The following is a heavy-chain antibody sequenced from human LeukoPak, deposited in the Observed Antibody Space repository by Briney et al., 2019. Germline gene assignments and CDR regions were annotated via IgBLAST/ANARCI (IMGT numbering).Heavy chain of an antibody. Sequence: SETLSLTCTVSGGSISSYYWSWIRQPPGKGLEWIGYIYYSGSTNYNPSLKSRVTISGDTSKNQFSLKLSSVTAADTAVYYCARGDGSGSIPLDYWGQGTLVTVSS. CDR2: IYYSGST. V-gene: IGHV4-59*01. CDR3: ARGDGSGSIPLDY. J-gene: IGHJ4*02. CDR1: GGSISSYY. D-gene: IGHD3-10*01.